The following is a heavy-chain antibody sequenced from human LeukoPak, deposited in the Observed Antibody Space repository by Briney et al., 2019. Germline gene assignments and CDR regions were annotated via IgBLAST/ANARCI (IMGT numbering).Heavy chain of an antibody. J-gene: IGHJ4*02. Sequence: SVKVSCKASGGTFSSYAISWVRQAPGQGLEWMGGIIPIFGTANYAQKFQGRVTMTRDTSTSTVYIELSSLRSEDTAVYFCAREVGIRGHFDYWGRGTPVTVSS. V-gene: IGHV1-69*05. CDR2: IIPIFGTA. CDR3: AREVGIRGHFDY. D-gene: IGHD1-26*01. CDR1: GGTFSSYA.